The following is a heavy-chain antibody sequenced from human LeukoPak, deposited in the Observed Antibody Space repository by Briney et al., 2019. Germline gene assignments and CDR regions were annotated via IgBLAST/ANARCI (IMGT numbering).Heavy chain of an antibody. V-gene: IGHV1-8*01. D-gene: IGHD4-17*01. CDR3: ARKAYGDYEGNWFDP. CDR2: MNPNSGNT. Sequence: ASVKVSCKASGYTFTSYDINWVRQATGQGLEWMGWMNPNSGNTGYAQKFQGRVTMTRNTSISTAYMELSSLRSEDTAVYYCARKAYGDYEGNWFDPWGQGTLVTVSS. CDR1: GYTFTSYD. J-gene: IGHJ5*02.